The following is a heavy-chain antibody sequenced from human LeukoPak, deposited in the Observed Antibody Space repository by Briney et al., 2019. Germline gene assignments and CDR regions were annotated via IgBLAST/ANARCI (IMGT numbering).Heavy chain of an antibody. J-gene: IGHJ4*02. CDR1: GGSISSYY. CDR2: ICYSGST. CDR3: ARVGDDILTGYYLVGLD. V-gene: IGHV4-59*08. D-gene: IGHD3-9*01. Sequence: SETLSLTCTVSGGSISSYYWSWIRQPPGKGLEWIGYICYSGSTNYNPSLKSRVTISVDTSKNQFSLKLSSVTAADTAVYYCARVGDDILTGYYLVGLDWGQGTLVTVSS.